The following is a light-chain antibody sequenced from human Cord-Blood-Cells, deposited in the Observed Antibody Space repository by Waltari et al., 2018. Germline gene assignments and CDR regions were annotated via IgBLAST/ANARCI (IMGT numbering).Light chain of an antibody. Sequence: QSALTQPRSVSGSPGQSVTISCPGTSPDVGGYNYVSWYQQHPGKAPKLMIYDVSKRPSGVPDRFSGSKSGNTASLTISGLQAEDEADYYCCSYAGSYTWVFGGGTKLTVL. V-gene: IGLV2-11*01. CDR2: DVS. J-gene: IGLJ3*02. CDR1: SPDVGGYNY. CDR3: CSYAGSYTWV.